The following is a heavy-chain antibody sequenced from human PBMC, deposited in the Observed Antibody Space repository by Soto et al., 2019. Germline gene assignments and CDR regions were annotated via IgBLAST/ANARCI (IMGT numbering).Heavy chain of an antibody. D-gene: IGHD3-22*01. Sequence: PGGSLRLSCAASGFTFSSYAMSWVRQAPGKGLEWVSAISGSDGSTYYADSVKGRFTISRDNSKNTLYLQMNSLRAEDTAVYYCAKPPQYYYDSSGYYLDYWGQGTLVTVSS. CDR2: ISGSDGST. CDR1: GFTFSSYA. V-gene: IGHV3-23*01. J-gene: IGHJ4*02. CDR3: AKPPQYYYDSSGYYLDY.